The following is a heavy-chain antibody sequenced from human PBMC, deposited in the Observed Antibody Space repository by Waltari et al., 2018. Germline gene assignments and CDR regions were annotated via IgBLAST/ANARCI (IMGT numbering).Heavy chain of an antibody. D-gene: IGHD6-6*01. Sequence: EVQAVGVGGRFVQAGGSLGLSFAASGFRCSSLRVHLVRQAPGKGLVWVSHINSDGSDTSYADSVKGRFTISRDNVKSTLYLQMNSLRAEDTAVYYCARASYSTSLPMGYWGQGTLVTVSS. V-gene: IGHV3-74*01. CDR1: GFRCSSLR. CDR2: INSDGSDT. J-gene: IGHJ4*02. CDR3: ARASYSTSLPMGY.